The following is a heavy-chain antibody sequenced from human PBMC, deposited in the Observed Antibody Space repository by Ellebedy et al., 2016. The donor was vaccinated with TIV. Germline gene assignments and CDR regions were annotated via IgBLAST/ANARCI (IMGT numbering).Heavy chain of an antibody. CDR3: ARGYASPNY. V-gene: IGHV3-7*01. CDR2: IKQDGSEK. D-gene: IGHD2-8*01. CDR1: GFTFSSYW. J-gene: IGHJ4*02. Sequence: GGSLKISCAASGFTFSSYWMSWVRQAPGKGLEWVANIKQDGSEKYYVDSVKGRFTISRDNAKNSLYLQMNSLRAEDTAVYYCARGYASPNYWGQGTLVTVSP.